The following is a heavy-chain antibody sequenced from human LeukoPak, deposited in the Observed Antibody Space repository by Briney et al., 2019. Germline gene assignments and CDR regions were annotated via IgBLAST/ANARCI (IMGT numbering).Heavy chain of an antibody. V-gene: IGHV4-59*12. Sequence: SETLSLTCTVSGGSISSYYWSWIRQPPGKGLEWIGYIYYSGSTNYNPSLKSRVTISVDTSKNQFSLKLSSVTAADTAVYYCAGIAAKYYYYYYGMDVWGQGTTVTVSS. CDR2: IYYSGST. J-gene: IGHJ6*02. D-gene: IGHD6-6*01. CDR3: AGIAAKYYYYYYGMDV. CDR1: GGSISSYY.